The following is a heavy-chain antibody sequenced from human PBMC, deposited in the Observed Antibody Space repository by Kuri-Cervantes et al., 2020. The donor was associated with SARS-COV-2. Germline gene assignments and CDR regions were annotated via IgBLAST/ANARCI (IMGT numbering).Heavy chain of an antibody. V-gene: IGHV3-21*01. CDR2: ITRSSVYI. J-gene: IGHJ3*02. CDR1: GFTFSAYT. Sequence: GGSLRLSCVASGFTFSAYTLNWVRQAPGKGLEWVSSITRSSVYISYADSLKGRFTISRDNAKNSLYLQMNSLRAEDTAVYYCARALSDFWSGYSHAFDIWGQGTMVTVSS. D-gene: IGHD3-3*01. CDR3: ARALSDFWSGYSHAFDI.